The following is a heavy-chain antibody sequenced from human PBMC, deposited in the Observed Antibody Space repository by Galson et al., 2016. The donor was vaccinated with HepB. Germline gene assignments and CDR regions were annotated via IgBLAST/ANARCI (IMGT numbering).Heavy chain of an antibody. D-gene: IGHD6-19*01. Sequence: SVKVSCKGSGATFNNYVIGWVRQAPGQGLEWMGGVIPIFGTTKYAQKFQGRVSITADASTSTAYMELSSLRSEDTAMYYCAREPGIEVGDSSYYFDYWGQGTLVTVSS. CDR1: GATFNNYV. CDR2: VIPIFGTT. V-gene: IGHV1-69*13. CDR3: AREPGIEVGDSSYYFDY. J-gene: IGHJ4*02.